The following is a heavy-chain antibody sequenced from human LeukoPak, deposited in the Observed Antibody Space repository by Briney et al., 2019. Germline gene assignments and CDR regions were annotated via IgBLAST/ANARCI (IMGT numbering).Heavy chain of an antibody. CDR2: IYYSGTT. CDR1: DGSVSSGSYY. D-gene: IGHD6-19*01. CDR3: ARVGIAVASPFFDY. J-gene: IGHJ4*02. Sequence: PSETLSLTCTVSDGSVSSGSYYWTWIRQPPGKGLEWIGYIYYSGTTNYNPSLKSRVTISVDTSKNQFSLKLGSVTAADTAVYYCARVGIAVASPFFDYWGQGTLVTVSS. V-gene: IGHV4-61*01.